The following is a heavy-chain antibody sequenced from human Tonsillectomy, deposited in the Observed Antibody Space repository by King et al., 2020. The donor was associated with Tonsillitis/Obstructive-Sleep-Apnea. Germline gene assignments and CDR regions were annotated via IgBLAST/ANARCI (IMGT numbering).Heavy chain of an antibody. CDR2: IKEDGSEK. J-gene: IGHJ4*02. V-gene: IGHV3-7*03. Sequence: VQLVESGGGLAQPGGSLRLSCAASGFTFSNYWMSWVRQAPGKGLEWVATIKEDGSEKNYVDSVKGRFTISRDNAENSLYLQISSLRAEDTAVYYCAGEGPAAGTGGFDYWGQGSLVTVSS. CDR1: GFTFSNYW. D-gene: IGHD6-13*01. CDR3: AGEGPAAGTGGFDY.